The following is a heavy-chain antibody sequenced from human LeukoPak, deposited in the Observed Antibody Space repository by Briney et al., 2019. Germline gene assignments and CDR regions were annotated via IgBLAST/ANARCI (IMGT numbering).Heavy chain of an antibody. V-gene: IGHV3-23*01. CDR1: GFTFSSYA. D-gene: IGHD4-17*01. Sequence: GGSLRLSCAASGFTFSSYAMSWVRQAPGKGLEWVSGISGTGGNTYYTDSVKGRFTISRDNSKNTLYLQVGSLRDEDKGIYYCASTVTTGPFDYWGQGTPVTVSS. CDR3: ASTVTTGPFDY. CDR2: ISGTGGNT. J-gene: IGHJ4*02.